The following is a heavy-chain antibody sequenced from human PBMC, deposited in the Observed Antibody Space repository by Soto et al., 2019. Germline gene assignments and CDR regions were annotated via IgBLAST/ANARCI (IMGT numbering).Heavy chain of an antibody. CDR3: ARKLELRGSYYYYYDMDV. CDR2: ISASNGNT. CDR1: GYTFATYG. V-gene: IGHV1-18*01. J-gene: IGHJ6*02. D-gene: IGHD1-7*01. Sequence: GASVKVSCKASGYTFATYGFSWVRQAPGQGLEWMGWISASNGNTNYAQKLRGRVTMTTDTSTSTAYMELRSLRSDDTAVYYCARKLELRGSYYYYYDMDVWGQGTTVTVSS.